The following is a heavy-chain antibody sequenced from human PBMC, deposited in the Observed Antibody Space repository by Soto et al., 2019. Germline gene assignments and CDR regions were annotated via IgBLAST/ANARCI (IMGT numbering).Heavy chain of an antibody. V-gene: IGHV3-30-3*01. Sequence: GGSLRLSCAASGFTFSSYAMHWVRQAPGKGLEWVAVISYDGSNKYYADSVKGRFTISRDNSKNTLYLQMNSLRAEDTAVYYCARGRELETAYFDYWGQRTLVTVSS. CDR3: ARGRELETAYFDY. D-gene: IGHD1-26*01. CDR1: GFTFSSYA. CDR2: ISYDGSNK. J-gene: IGHJ4*02.